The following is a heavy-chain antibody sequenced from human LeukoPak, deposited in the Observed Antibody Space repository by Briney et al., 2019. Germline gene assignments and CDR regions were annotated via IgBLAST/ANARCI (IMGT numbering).Heavy chain of an antibody. V-gene: IGHV1-18*01. CDR2: ISAYNANT. J-gene: IGHJ4*02. CDR3: ARALQGRYFDWTPFDY. Sequence: ASVKVSCKASGYTFTSYGISWVRQAPGQGLEWMGWISAYNANTNYAQKLQGRVTMTTDTSTSTAYMELSSLRSEDTAVYYCARALQGRYFDWTPFDYWGQGTLVAVSS. CDR1: GYTFTSYG. D-gene: IGHD3-9*01.